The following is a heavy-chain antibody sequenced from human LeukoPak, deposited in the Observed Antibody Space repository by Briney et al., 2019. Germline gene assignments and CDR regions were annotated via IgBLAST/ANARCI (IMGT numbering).Heavy chain of an antibody. CDR3: ARGFRGDYGSGSYRLDY. CDR1: GYTFTGYY. D-gene: IGHD3-10*01. CDR2: INPNSGGT. V-gene: IGHV1-2*02. J-gene: IGHJ4*02. Sequence: ASVKVSCKASGYTFTGYYMRWVRQAPGQGLEWMGWINPNSGGTNYAQKFQGRVTMTRDTSISTAYMELSRLRSDDTAVYYCARGFRGDYGSGSYRLDYWGQGTLVTVSS.